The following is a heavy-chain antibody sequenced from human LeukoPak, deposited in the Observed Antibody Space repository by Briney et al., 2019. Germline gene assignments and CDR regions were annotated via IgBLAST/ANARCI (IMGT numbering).Heavy chain of an antibody. J-gene: IGHJ2*01. CDR1: GFTFDDYA. CDR3: AKDNDNSGWYWYFVL. D-gene: IGHD6-19*01. CDR2: ISWYGGST. Sequence: PGGSLGLSCAASGFTFDDYAIHWVRQAPGKGLGWVSLISWYGGSTYYAASVKGRFHISRHNSKNSLYLQMNSLSAEDPALYCCAKDNDNSGWYWYFVLWGRRTQVA. V-gene: IGHV3-43D*04.